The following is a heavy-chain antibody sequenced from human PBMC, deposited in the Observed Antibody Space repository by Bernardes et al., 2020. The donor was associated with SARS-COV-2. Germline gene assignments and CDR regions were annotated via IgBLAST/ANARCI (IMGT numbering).Heavy chain of an antibody. CDR1: GFTFSSYA. CDR3: ARESRGDPYYFDY. V-gene: IGHV3-30-3*01. Sequence: GGSLRLSCAASGFTFSSYAMHWVRQAPGKGLEWVAVISYDGSNKYYADSVKGRFTISRDNSKNTLYLQMNSLRAEDTAVYYCARESRGDPYYFDYWGQGTLVTVSS. J-gene: IGHJ4*02. CDR2: ISYDGSNK. D-gene: IGHD4-17*01.